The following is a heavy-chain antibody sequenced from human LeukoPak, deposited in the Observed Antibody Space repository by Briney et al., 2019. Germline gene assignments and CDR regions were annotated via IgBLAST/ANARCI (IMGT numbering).Heavy chain of an antibody. CDR1: GFTFSSYA. CDR2: ISYDGSNT. Sequence: GRSLRLSCAASGFTFSSYAMHWVRQAPGGGLEWVAVISYDGSNTYYADSVKGRFTISRDNSKNTLYLQMNSLRAEDTAVYYCARETTVTSFDYWGQGTLVTVSS. J-gene: IGHJ4*02. V-gene: IGHV3-30-3*01. CDR3: ARETTVTSFDY. D-gene: IGHD4-11*01.